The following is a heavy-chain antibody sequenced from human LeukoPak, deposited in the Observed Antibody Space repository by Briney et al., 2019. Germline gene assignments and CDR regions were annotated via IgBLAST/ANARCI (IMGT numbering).Heavy chain of an antibody. Sequence: SETLSLTCTVSGGSISGYYWSWIRQPPGKGLEWIAYIYYNGISNYNPSLKSRVIISVDSSKNQFSLKLTSVTAADTAVYYCARGYYDSSGYFIPDYWGQGTLVTVSS. D-gene: IGHD3-22*01. CDR2: IYYNGIS. CDR1: GGSISGYY. CDR3: ARGYYDSSGYFIPDY. V-gene: IGHV4-59*01. J-gene: IGHJ4*02.